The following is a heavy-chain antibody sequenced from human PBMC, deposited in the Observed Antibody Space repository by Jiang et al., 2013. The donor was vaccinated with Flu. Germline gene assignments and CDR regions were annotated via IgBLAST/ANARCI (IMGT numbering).Heavy chain of an antibody. Sequence: QLVESGAEVKKPGESLKISCKGSGYSFTTYWIGWVRQMPGKGLEWMGIIYPGDSDTRYSPSFQGQVTISADKSISTAYLQWSSLKASDTAMYYCARQGDYGDYVSHFDYWGQGTLVTVSS. CDR2: IYPGDSDT. CDR3: ARQGDYGDYVSHFDY. CDR1: GYSFTTYW. V-gene: IGHV5-51*01. J-gene: IGHJ4*02. D-gene: IGHD4-17*01.